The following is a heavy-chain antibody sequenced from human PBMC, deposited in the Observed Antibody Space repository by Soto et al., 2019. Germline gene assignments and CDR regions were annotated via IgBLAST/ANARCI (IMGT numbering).Heavy chain of an antibody. J-gene: IGHJ4*02. D-gene: IGHD3-22*01. CDR3: ARGRPPRSNYDSSGYYYSRPEYYFDY. Sequence: QVQLQQWGAGLLKPSETLSLTCAVYGGSFSGYYWSWIRQPPGKGLEWIGEINHSGSTNYNPSLKTRVTISVDTSKNQFSLKLSSVTAADTAVYYWARGRPPRSNYDSSGYYYSRPEYYFDYWGQGTLVTVSS. CDR1: GGSFSGYY. CDR2: INHSGST. V-gene: IGHV4-34*01.